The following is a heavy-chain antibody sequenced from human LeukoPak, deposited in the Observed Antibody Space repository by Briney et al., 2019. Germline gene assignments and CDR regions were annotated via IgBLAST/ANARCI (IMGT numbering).Heavy chain of an antibody. CDR3: ARGEAFDY. V-gene: IGHV3-53*01. Sequence: QPGGSLRLSCAASGFTVSSNYMSWVRQAPGKGLEWVSIIYSGGNTHYADSVRGRFTISRDNSKNTLYLQMNSLRAEDTAVYYCARGEAFDYWGQGTLVTVSS. J-gene: IGHJ4*02. CDR1: GFTVSSNY. CDR2: IYSGGNT.